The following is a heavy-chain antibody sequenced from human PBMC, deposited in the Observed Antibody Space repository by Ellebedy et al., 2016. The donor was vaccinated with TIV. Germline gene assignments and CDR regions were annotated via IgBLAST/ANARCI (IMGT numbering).Heavy chain of an antibody. CDR2: TYSRSKWYN. V-gene: IGHV6-1*01. J-gene: IGHJ4*02. D-gene: IGHD1-1*01. CDR3: ARGNDVFDY. Sequence: SQTLSLTXXISGDSVSSNSVAWNWIRQSPSRGLEWLGRTYSRSKWYNDYAVSVKGRININPDTSKNQFSLQLNSVTPEDTAVYYCARGNDVFDYWGQGTLVTVSS. CDR1: GDSVSSNSVA.